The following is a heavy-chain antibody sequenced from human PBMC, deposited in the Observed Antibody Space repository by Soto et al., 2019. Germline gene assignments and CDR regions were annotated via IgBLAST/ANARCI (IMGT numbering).Heavy chain of an antibody. CDR1: GFMCSSYG. V-gene: IGHV3-23*01. D-gene: IGHD3-9*01. CDR2: IHPSGGST. CDR3: AKDPSTGPPDC. Sequence: EVQLLESGGDLVQPGGSLRLSCAAAGFMCSSYGMSWVRQAPGKGLQWVATIHPSGGSTHYAESVRGLFTISRDNSRDTLYLQMNSLRAEDTAVYYCAKDPSTGPPDCWGQGALVTVSS. J-gene: IGHJ4*02.